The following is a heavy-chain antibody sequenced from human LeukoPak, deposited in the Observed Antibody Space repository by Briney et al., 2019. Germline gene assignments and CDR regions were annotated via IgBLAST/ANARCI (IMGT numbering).Heavy chain of an antibody. CDR3: ASAFYGDCGRAFDI. D-gene: IGHD4-17*01. CDR2: ISSSSSYI. J-gene: IGHJ3*02. Sequence: GGSLRLSCAASGFTFSSYSMNWVRQAPGKGLEWVLSISSSSSYIYYADSVKGRFTISRDNAKNSLYLQMNSLRAEDTAVYYCASAFYGDCGRAFDIWGQGTMVTVSS. V-gene: IGHV3-21*01. CDR1: GFTFSSYS.